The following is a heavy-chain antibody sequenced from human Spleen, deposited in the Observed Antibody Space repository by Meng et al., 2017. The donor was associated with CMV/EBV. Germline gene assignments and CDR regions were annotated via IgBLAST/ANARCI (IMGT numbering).Heavy chain of an antibody. CDR3: ARVDGYSSGWSGDYYYYGMDV. CDR1: KFTFDIYW. D-gene: IGHD6-19*01. J-gene: IGHJ6*02. Sequence: ETLSLTCAASKFTFDIYWMSWVRQAPGKGLEWVANIKQDGSDKYYVDSVKGRFTISRDNARNSLYLQMNSLRAEDTAVYYCARVDGYSSGWSGDYYYYGMDVWGQGTTVTVSS. V-gene: IGHV3-7*01. CDR2: IKQDGSDK.